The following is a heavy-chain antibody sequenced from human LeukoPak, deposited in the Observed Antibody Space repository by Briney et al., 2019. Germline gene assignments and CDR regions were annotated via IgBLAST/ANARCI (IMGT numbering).Heavy chain of an antibody. CDR2: ISGSGGST. J-gene: IGHJ5*02. CDR1: GFTFSIYA. V-gene: IGHV3-23*01. D-gene: IGHD6-19*01. CDR3: AKDLYSSGWYQDSSGA. Sequence: GGSLRLSCAASGFTFSIYAMSWVRQAPGKGLEWVSAISGSGGSTYYADSVKGRFTISRDNSKNTLYLQVNSLRAEDTAVYYCAKDLYSSGWYQDSSGAWGQGTLVTVSS.